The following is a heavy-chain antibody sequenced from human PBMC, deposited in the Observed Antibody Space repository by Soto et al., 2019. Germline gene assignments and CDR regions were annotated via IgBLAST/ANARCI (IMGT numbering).Heavy chain of an antibody. CDR1: GGSISSGGYY. CDR2: IYYSGST. Sequence: KPSETLSLTCTVSGGSISSGGYYWSWIHQHPGKGLEWIGYIYYSGSTYYNPSLKSRVTISVDTSKNQFSLKLSSVTAADTAVYYWASYDSSGYHAFDIWGQGTMVSVSS. CDR3: ASYDSSGYHAFDI. J-gene: IGHJ3*02. V-gene: IGHV4-31*03. D-gene: IGHD3-22*01.